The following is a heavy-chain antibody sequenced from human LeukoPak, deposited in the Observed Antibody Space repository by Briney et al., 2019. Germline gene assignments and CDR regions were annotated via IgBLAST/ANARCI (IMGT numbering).Heavy chain of an antibody. J-gene: IGHJ6*03. Sequence: SVKVSCKASGGTFSSYAISWVRQAPGQGLEWMGRIIPIFGTANYAQKFQGRVTITTDESTSTAYMELSSLRSEDTAVYYCAREVEQLVANYYYYYMDVWGKGTTVTVSS. CDR2: IIPIFGTA. D-gene: IGHD6-6*01. CDR3: AREVEQLVANYYYYYMDV. CDR1: GGTFSSYA. V-gene: IGHV1-69*05.